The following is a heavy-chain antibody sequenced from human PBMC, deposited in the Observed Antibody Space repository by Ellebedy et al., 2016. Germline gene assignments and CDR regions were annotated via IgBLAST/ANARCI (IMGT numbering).Heavy chain of an antibody. CDR1: GFTFSNYV. J-gene: IGHJ4*02. Sequence: GESLKISXTASGFTFSNYVMSWVRQAPGKVLKWVSGISRTDDSTYYADSVKGRFTISRDSSKNSVYLRMNNLRAEDTAVYYCRQGHYADLWGQGTLVTVSS. D-gene: IGHD4-17*01. V-gene: IGHV3-23*01. CDR2: ISRTDDST. CDR3: RQGHYADL.